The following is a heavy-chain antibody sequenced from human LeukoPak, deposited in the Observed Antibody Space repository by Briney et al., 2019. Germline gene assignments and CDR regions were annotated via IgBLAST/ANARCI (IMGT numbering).Heavy chain of an antibody. CDR1: TYTFTGYY. CDR2: INTKSGGT. CDR3: ARGPPTIFGVVIMDYYYGMDV. J-gene: IGHJ6*02. Sequence: ASGTASWKPSTYTFTGYYMHWVRQAPGQGREWMGWINTKSGGTNYAQKFQGRVTMTTDTSISTAYMELSRLRSDDTDVYYCARGPPTIFGVVIMDYYYGMDVWGQGTTVTVSS. D-gene: IGHD3-3*01. V-gene: IGHV1-2*02.